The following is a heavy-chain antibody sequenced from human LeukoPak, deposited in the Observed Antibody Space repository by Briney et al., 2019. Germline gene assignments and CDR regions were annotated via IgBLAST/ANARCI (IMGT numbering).Heavy chain of an antibody. D-gene: IGHD4-17*01. CDR3: AGIYTVIDAFDI. CDR2: INPNSGGT. CDR1: GYTFTGYY. J-gene: IGHJ3*02. V-gene: IGHV1-2*02. Sequence: ASVKVSCKASGYTFTGYYMHWVRQAPGQGLEWMGWINPNSGGTNYAQKFQGRVTMTRDTSISTAYMELSRLRSDDTAVYYCAGIYTVIDAFDIWGQGTMVTVSS.